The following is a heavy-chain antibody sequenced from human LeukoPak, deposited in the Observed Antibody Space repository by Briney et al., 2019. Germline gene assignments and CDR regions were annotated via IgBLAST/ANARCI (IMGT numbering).Heavy chain of an antibody. Sequence: PSQTLSLTCAVSGGSISSGGYSWSWIRQPPGKGLEWIGYIYHSGSTYYNPSLKSRVTISVDRSKNQFSLKLSSVTAADTAVYYCARALGAARPWVFDPWGQGTLVTVSS. D-gene: IGHD1-26*01. CDR2: IYHSGST. CDR3: ARALGAARPWVFDP. J-gene: IGHJ5*02. CDR1: GGSISSGGYS. V-gene: IGHV4-30-2*01.